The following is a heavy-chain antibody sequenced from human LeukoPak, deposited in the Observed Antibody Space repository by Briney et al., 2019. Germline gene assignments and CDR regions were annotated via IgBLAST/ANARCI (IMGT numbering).Heavy chain of an antibody. J-gene: IGHJ5*02. Sequence: ASVKVSCKASGYTFTSYYMHWVRQAPGQGLEWMGIINPSGGSTSCAQKFQGRVTMTRDTSTSTVYMELSSLRSEDTAVYYCARGATRYCGGDCYHIDPWGQGTLVTVSS. CDR2: INPSGGST. D-gene: IGHD2-21*02. CDR1: GYTFTSYY. CDR3: ARGATRYCGGDCYHIDP. V-gene: IGHV1-46*01.